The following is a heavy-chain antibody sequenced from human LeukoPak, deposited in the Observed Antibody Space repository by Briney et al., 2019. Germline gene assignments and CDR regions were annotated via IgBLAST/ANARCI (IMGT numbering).Heavy chain of an antibody. CDR2: INHSGST. CDR3: ARVVPAAPTIYTFDY. D-gene: IGHD2-2*01. V-gene: IGHV4-34*01. J-gene: IGHJ4*02. Sequence: SETLPLTCAVYGGSFSGYYWSWIRQPPGKGLEWIGEINHSGSTNYNPSLKSRVTISVDTSKNQFSLKLSSVTAADTAVYYCARVVPAAPTIYTFDYWGQGTLVTVSS. CDR1: GGSFSGYY.